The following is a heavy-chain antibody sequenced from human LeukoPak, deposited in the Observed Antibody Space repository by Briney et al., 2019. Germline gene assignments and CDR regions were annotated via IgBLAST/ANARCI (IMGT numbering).Heavy chain of an antibody. CDR3: ARDRGSGSYYNDAVDY. V-gene: IGHV3-74*01. Sequence: PGGSLRLSCAASGFTFSTYWMHWVRQAPGKGLVWVSRINPDGSRTDYADSVKGRFTISRDNAKNTLYLQMNSLRAEDTAVYYCARDRGSGSYYNDAVDYWGQGTLVTVSS. D-gene: IGHD3-10*01. CDR2: INPDGSRT. CDR1: GFTFSTYW. J-gene: IGHJ4*02.